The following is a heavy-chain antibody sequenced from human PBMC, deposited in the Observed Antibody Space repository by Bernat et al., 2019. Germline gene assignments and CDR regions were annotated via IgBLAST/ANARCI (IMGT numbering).Heavy chain of an antibody. D-gene: IGHD3-22*01. V-gene: IGHV3-74*01. CDR3: TTVFLVVIYNRGFDY. CDR2: INSDGSST. CDR1: GFTFSSYW. Sequence: EVQLVESGGGLVQPGGSLRLSCAASGFTFSSYWMHWVRQAPGKGLVWVSRINSDGSSTSYADSVKGRFTISRDNAKNTLYLQMNSLKTEDTAVYYCTTVFLVVIYNRGFDYWGQGTLVTVSS. J-gene: IGHJ4*02.